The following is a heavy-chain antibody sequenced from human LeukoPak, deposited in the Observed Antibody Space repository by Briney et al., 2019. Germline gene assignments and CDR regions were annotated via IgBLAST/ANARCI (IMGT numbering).Heavy chain of an antibody. V-gene: IGHV4-59*01. CDR3: ARGLGIAVAGPVSPFDY. D-gene: IGHD6-19*01. J-gene: IGHJ4*02. CDR1: GGSISSYY. CDR2: IYYSGST. Sequence: SETLSLTCSVSGGSISSYYWSWIRQPPGKGLEWIGYIYYSGSTNYNPPLKSRVTISVDTSKNQFSLKLSSVTAADTAVYYCARGLGIAVAGPVSPFDYWGEGTLVTASS.